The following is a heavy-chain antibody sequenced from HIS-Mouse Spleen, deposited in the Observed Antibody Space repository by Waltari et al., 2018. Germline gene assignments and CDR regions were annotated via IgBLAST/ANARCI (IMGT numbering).Heavy chain of an antibody. CDR1: GYTFTSYD. CDR3: ARWEYCSGGSCQSAFDI. J-gene: IGHJ3*02. CDR2: MNPNSGNT. Sequence: QVQPVQSGAEVKKPGASVKVSCKASGYTFTSYDINWVRQATRQGLEWMGWMNPNSGNTGYAQKFQGRVTMTRNTSISTAYMELSSLRSEDTAVYYCARWEYCSGGSCQSAFDIWGQGTMVTVSS. V-gene: IGHV1-8*01. D-gene: IGHD2-15*01.